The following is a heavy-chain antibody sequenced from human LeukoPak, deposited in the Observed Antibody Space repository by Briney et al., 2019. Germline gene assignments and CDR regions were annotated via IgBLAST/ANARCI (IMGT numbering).Heavy chain of an antibody. CDR2: ISSSSSTI. D-gene: IGHD1-14*01. V-gene: IGHV3-48*04. Sequence: PWGSLRLSCAASGFTFSSYSMNWVRQAPGKGLEWVSYISSSSSTIYYADSVKGRFTISRDNAKNSLYLQMNSLRAEDTALYYCARGRYGRYAFDIWGQGTMVTVSS. J-gene: IGHJ3*02. CDR3: ARGRYGRYAFDI. CDR1: GFTFSSYS.